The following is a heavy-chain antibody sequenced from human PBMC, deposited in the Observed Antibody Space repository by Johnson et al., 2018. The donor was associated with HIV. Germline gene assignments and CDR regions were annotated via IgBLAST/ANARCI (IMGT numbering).Heavy chain of an antibody. CDR1: GFSFSTFG. D-gene: IGHD4-17*01. Sequence: QVQLVESGGGVVQPGRSLGLSCAASGFSFSTFGMHWVRQAPGKGLEWVAVISQDGNNKNYADSVKGRFTISRDNAKNSLYLQMNSLKNEDTAVYYCNTAVDGAPDAFDIWGQGTMVTVSS. V-gene: IGHV3-30*03. CDR2: ISQDGNNK. J-gene: IGHJ3*02. CDR3: NTAVDGAPDAFDI.